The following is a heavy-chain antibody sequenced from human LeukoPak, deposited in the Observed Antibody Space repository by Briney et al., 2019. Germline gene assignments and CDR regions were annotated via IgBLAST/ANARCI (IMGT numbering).Heavy chain of an antibody. J-gene: IGHJ4*02. D-gene: IGHD6-19*01. CDR1: GGTFSSYA. V-gene: IGHV1-69*13. CDR3: ARERGDGYSSGWYQPFDY. CDR2: VIPIFGTA. Sequence: SVKVSCKASGGTFSSYAISWVRQAPGQGLEWMGGVIPIFGTANYAQKFQGRVTITADESTSTAYMELSSLRSEDTAVYYCARERGDGYSSGWYQPFDYWGQGTLVTVSS.